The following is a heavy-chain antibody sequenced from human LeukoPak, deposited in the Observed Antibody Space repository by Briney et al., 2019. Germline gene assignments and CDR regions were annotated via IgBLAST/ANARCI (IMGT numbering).Heavy chain of an antibody. CDR2: IYYSGST. Sequence: SETLSLTCTVSGGSISSSSYYWGWIRQPPGKGLEWIGSIYYSGSTYYNPSLKSRVTISVDTSKNQFSLKLSSVTAADTAVYYCARETPSRYCSSTSCLYYYYYYYMDVWGKGTTVTVSS. V-gene: IGHV4-39*07. D-gene: IGHD2-2*01. CDR1: GGSISSSSYY. CDR3: ARETPSRYCSSTSCLYYYYYYYMDV. J-gene: IGHJ6*03.